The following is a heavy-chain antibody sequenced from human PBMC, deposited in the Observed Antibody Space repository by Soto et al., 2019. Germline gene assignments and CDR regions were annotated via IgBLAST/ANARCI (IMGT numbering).Heavy chain of an antibody. CDR1: GGSISSSSYY. V-gene: IGHV4-39*01. CDR2: SGTT. J-gene: IGHJ4*02. Sequence: SETLSLTCTVSGGSISSSSYYWGWIRQPPGKGLEWIGSGTTYYNPSLRSRVTISVDTSKEQFSLKLSSVTAADTAVYYCATYGGDTGRFDYWGQGTLVTVSS. CDR3: ATYGGDTGRFDY. D-gene: IGHD4-17*01.